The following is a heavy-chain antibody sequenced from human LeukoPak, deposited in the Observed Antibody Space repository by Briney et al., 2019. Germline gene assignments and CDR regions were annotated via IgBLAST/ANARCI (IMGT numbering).Heavy chain of an antibody. D-gene: IGHD6-13*01. V-gene: IGHV3-30*03. CDR2: ISYDGINK. Sequence: GGSLRLSCAASGFIFNSYAMHWVRQAPGKGLEWLAVISYDGINKYYADSVKGRFTISRDNSKNTLDLQMNSLRTDDTAVLYCARGQAGPAADHFDCWGQGTLVTVSS. CDR3: ARGQAGPAADHFDC. CDR1: GFIFNSYA. J-gene: IGHJ4*02.